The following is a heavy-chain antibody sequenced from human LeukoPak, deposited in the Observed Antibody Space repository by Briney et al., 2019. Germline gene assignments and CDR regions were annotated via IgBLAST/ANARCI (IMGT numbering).Heavy chain of an antibody. CDR2: IYTSGST. V-gene: IGHV4-4*07. J-gene: IGHJ5*02. Sequence: SETLSLTCTVSGGSISSYYWSWIRQPAGKGLEWIGRIYTSGSTNYNPSLKSRVTMSVDTSKNQFSLKLSSVTAADTAVYYCARENSPYDYGDYVGWFDPWGQGTLVTVSS. CDR1: GGSISSYY. CDR3: ARENSPYDYGDYVGWFDP. D-gene: IGHD4-17*01.